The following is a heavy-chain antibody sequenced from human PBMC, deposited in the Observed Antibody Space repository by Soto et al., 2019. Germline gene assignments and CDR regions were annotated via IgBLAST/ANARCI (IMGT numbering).Heavy chain of an antibody. CDR3: ATDQGGWSDAFDI. CDR1: GYTLTELS. J-gene: IGHJ3*02. Sequence: VASVKVSCKVSGYTLTELSMHWVRQAPGKGLEWMGGFDPEDGETIYAQKFQGRVTMTEDTSTDTAYMELSSLRSEDTAVYYCATDQGGWSDAFDIWGQGTMVTVSS. CDR2: FDPEDGET. D-gene: IGHD6-19*01. V-gene: IGHV1-24*01.